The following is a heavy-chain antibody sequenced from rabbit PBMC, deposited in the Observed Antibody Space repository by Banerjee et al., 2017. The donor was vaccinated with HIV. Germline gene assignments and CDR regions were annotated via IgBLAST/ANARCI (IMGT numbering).Heavy chain of an antibody. CDR2: INTGSGSA. V-gene: IGHV1S45*01. CDR1: GFSFSNGYV. Sequence: QEQLVESGGGLVQPGGSLKLSCKASGFSFSNGYVMCWVRQAPGKGLEWIGCINTGSGSAFYASWAKGRFTISRTSTTVDLKMTSLTAADTATYFCVRHDSGLTWWGQGTLVTVS. J-gene: IGHJ4*01. D-gene: IGHD4-1*01. CDR3: VRHDSGLTW.